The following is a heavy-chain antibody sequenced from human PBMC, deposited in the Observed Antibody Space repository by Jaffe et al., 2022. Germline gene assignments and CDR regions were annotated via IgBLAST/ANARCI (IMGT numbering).Heavy chain of an antibody. D-gene: IGHD3-10*01. CDR2: IYHSGST. CDR3: ARVPGITMVQGVIPGSYYYYYYMDV. V-gene: IGHV4-4*02. Sequence: QVQLQESGPGLVKPSGTLSLTCAVSGGSISSSNWWSWVRQPPGKGLEWIGEIYHSGSTNYNPSLKSRVTISVDKSKNQFSLKLSSVTAADTAVYYCARVPGITMVQGVIPGSYYYYYYMDVWGKGTTVTVSS. CDR1: GGSISSSNW. J-gene: IGHJ6*03.